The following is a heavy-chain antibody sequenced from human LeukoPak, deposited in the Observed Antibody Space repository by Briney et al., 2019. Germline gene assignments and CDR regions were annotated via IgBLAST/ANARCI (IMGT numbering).Heavy chain of an antibody. V-gene: IGHV3-23*01. J-gene: IGHJ3*02. CDR1: GFTFSSYA. CDR3: ARHSSGWYLDAFDI. D-gene: IGHD6-19*01. CDR2: ISGSGGST. Sequence: GGSLRLSCAASGFTFSSYAMSWVRQAPGKGLEWVSAISGSGGSTYYADPVKGRFAISRDNSKNTLYLQMNSLRAEDTAAYYCARHSSGWYLDAFDIWGQGTMVTVSS.